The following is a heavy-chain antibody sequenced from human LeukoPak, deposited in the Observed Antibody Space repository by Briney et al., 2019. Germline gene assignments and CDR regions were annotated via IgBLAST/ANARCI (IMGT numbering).Heavy chain of an antibody. J-gene: IGHJ4*02. CDR3: ARDWGVAVAGTGY. D-gene: IGHD6-19*01. V-gene: IGHV3-30*03. Sequence: GGSLRLSCEASGFTFSTYGMHWVRQAPGKGLEWVAVISYDGSNKYYADSVKGRFTISRDNAKNSLYLQMNSLRAEDTAVYYCARDWGVAVAGTGYWGQGTLVTVSS. CDR1: GFTFSTYG. CDR2: ISYDGSNK.